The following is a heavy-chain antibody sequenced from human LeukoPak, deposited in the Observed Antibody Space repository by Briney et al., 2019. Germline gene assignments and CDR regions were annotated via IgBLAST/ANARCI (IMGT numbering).Heavy chain of an antibody. J-gene: IGHJ5*02. CDR1: GGSISSYY. Sequence: SETLSLTCTVSGGSISSYYWSWTRRPPGKGLEWIGYIYYSGSTNYNPSLKSRVTISVDTSKNQFSLKLSSVTAADTAVYYCARVLVPAAMTVGFDPWGQGTLVTISS. CDR2: IYYSGST. D-gene: IGHD2-2*01. CDR3: ARVLVPAAMTVGFDP. V-gene: IGHV4-59*01.